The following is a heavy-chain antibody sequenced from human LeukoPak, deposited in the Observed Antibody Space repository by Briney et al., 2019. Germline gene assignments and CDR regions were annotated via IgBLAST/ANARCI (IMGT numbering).Heavy chain of an antibody. V-gene: IGHV4-59*01. J-gene: IGHJ4*02. CDR2: IYYSGST. D-gene: IGHD5-18*01. CDR3: AREKKDTAMAFDY. Sequence: SGTLSLTCTVSGGSISSYYRSWIRQPPGKGLEWIGYIYYSGSTNYNPSLKSRVTISVDTSKNQFSLKLSSVTAADTAVYYCAREKKDTAMAFDYWGQGTLVTVSS. CDR1: GGSISSYY.